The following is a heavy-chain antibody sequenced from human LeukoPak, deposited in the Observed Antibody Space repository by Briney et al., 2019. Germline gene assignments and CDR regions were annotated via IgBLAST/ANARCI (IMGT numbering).Heavy chain of an antibody. Sequence: PSETLSLTCTVSGGSISSGGYYWSWIRQHPGKGLEWIGYIYYSGSTYYNPSLKSRVTISVDTSKNQFSLKLSSVTAADTAVYYCARDDRAYYDSLWGQGTLVTVPS. CDR2: IYYSGST. D-gene: IGHD3-3*01. V-gene: IGHV4-31*03. J-gene: IGHJ4*02. CDR1: GGSISSGGYY. CDR3: ARDDRAYYDSL.